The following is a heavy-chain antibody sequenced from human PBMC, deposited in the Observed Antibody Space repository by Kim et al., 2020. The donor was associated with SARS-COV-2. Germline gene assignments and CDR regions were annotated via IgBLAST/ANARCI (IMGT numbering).Heavy chain of an antibody. CDR1: GFTFSTYP. V-gene: IGHV3-30-3*01. J-gene: IGHJ5*01. CDR2: ISKDGSKK. CDR3: ARVPDSSGWASDS. D-gene: IGHD3-22*01. Sequence: GGSLRLSCAASGFTFSTYPIQWVRQAPGKRLQWVAIISKDGSKKYYTDFVKGRFTISRDNSKSTVYRQMDSLGADDTALYYCARVPDSSGWASDSWGQGT.